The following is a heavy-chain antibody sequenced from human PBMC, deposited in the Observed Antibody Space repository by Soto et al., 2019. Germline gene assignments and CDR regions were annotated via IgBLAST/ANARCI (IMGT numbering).Heavy chain of an antibody. V-gene: IGHV1-69*01. J-gene: IGHJ3*02. CDR1: GGTFSSYA. Sequence: QVQLVQSGAEVKKPGSSVKVSCKASGGTFSSYAISWVRQAPGQGLEWMGGIIPIFGTANYAQKFQGRVTITADESTSTAYMGLSSLRSEDTAVYYCASKGVVVPAAIHGAFDIWGQGTMVTVSS. CDR3: ASKGVVVPAAIHGAFDI. D-gene: IGHD2-2*01. CDR2: IIPIFGTA.